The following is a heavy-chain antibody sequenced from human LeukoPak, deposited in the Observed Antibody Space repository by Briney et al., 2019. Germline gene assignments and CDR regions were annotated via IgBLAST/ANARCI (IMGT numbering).Heavy chain of an antibody. J-gene: IGHJ6*02. CDR2: IYYSGST. V-gene: IGHV4-30-4*08. CDR3: ARELIDRGMDV. D-gene: IGHD1-1*01. CDR1: GGSISSSSYY. Sequence: SETLSLTCTVSGGSISSSSYYWGWIRQPPGKGLEWIGYIYYSGSTYYNPSLKSRVTISVDTSKNQFSLKLSSVTAADTAVYYCARELIDRGMDVWGQGTTVTVSS.